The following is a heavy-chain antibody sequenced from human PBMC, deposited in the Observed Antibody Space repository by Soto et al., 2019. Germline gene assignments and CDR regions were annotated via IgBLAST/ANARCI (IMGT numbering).Heavy chain of an antibody. J-gene: IGHJ5*02. CDR1: RYIFTAYF. Sequence: QVQLVQSGAEVKKPGASVKVSCKAPRYIFTAYFMHWVRQAPGQGLEWMGWINPNNGATHYGLSFQGRVTMTRDTSISTASMKLSSLRSDDTAVYYCASHEPGARFDPGGQGTLVIVSS. V-gene: IGHV1-2*02. CDR2: INPNNGAT. CDR3: ASHEPGARFDP.